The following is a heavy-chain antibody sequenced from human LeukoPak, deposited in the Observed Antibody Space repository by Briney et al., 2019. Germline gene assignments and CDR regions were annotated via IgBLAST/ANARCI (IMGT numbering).Heavy chain of an antibody. CDR3: ARDLGYSYGYWYFDY. Sequence: WMGXISAYNGNTNYAQKLQGRVTMTTDTSTSTAYMELRSLRSDDTAVYYCARDLGYSYGYWYFDYWGQGTLVTVSS. J-gene: IGHJ4*02. V-gene: IGHV1-18*01. D-gene: IGHD5-18*01. CDR2: ISAYNGNT.